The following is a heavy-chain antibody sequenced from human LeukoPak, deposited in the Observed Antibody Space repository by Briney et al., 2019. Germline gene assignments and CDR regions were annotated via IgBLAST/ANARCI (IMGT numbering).Heavy chain of an antibody. CDR2: INHSGST. J-gene: IGHJ4*02. V-gene: IGHV4-34*01. CDR3: ARGGDYPGG. Sequence: PGGSLRLSCAASGFTFSSYAMSWIRQPPGKGLEWIGEINHSGSTNYNPSLKSRVTISVDTSKNQFSLKLSSVTAADTAVYYCARGGDYPGGWGQGTLVTVSS. D-gene: IGHD4-17*01. CDR1: GFTFSSYA.